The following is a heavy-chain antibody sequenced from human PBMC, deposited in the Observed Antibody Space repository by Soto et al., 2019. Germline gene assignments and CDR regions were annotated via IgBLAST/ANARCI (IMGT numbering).Heavy chain of an antibody. CDR3: ARSPYGSESYKRRESTN. J-gene: IGHJ4*02. CDR2: IIPILGIA. V-gene: IGHV1-69*02. D-gene: IGHD3-10*01. CDR1: GGTFSSYT. Sequence: QVQLVQSGAEVKKPGSSVKVSCKASGGTFSSYTISWVRQAPGQGLEWMGRIIPILGIANYAQKFQGRVKITADKSTSXXYRELSSLRSEDTAVYYCARSPYGSESYKRRESTNWGQGTLVTVSS.